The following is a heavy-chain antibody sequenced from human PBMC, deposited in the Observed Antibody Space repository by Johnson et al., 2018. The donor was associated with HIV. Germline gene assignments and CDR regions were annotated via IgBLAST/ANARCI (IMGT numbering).Heavy chain of an antibody. D-gene: IGHD1-26*01. Sequence: QMQLVESGGGVVQPGRSLRLSCAASGFTFSSYAMHWVRQAPGKGLEWVAVISYDGSNKYYADSVKGRFTISRDNSKNTLYLQMNSRRAEDTAVYYCARQYRNSGSRTGAFDIWGQGTMVTVSS. CDR1: GFTFSSYA. CDR2: ISYDGSNK. J-gene: IGHJ3*02. V-gene: IGHV3-30-3*01. CDR3: ARQYRNSGSRTGAFDI.